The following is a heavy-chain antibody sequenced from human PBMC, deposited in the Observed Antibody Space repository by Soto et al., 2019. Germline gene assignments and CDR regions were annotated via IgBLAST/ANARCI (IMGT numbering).Heavy chain of an antibody. CDR1: GGTLNTYT. V-gene: IGHV1-69*02. D-gene: IGHD2-2*01. Sequence: QVQLVQSGPQVKKPGSSVKVSCKSSGGTLNTYTISWVRQAPRQGFEWMGRIIPALGIPNYAQKFQGRVTLTAYKSTTTAYMELTSLRSHATATYYCMSHYASGTHDNYFDPWGQGTLVTVSS. CDR3: MSHYASGTHDNYFDP. CDR2: IIPALGIP. J-gene: IGHJ5*02.